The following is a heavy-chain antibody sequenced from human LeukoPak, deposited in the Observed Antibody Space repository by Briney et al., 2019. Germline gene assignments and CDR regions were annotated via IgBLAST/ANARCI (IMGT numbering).Heavy chain of an antibody. CDR1: GYSISSGYY. D-gene: IGHD6-13*01. Sequence: SETLSLTCTVSGYSISSGYYWGWIRQPPGKGLEWIGNIYPTGSTYYNPSLKSRVTISVDTSKNQFSLKVSSVSAADTAVYYCARGAYSSSWLNFDYWGQGTLVTVSS. V-gene: IGHV4-38-2*02. CDR2: IYPTGST. CDR3: ARGAYSSSWLNFDY. J-gene: IGHJ4*02.